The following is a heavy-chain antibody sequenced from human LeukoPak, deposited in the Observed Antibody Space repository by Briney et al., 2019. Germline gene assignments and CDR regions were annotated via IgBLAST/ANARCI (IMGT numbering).Heavy chain of an antibody. V-gene: IGHV3-7*01. CDR3: ASSSGWIIDY. D-gene: IGHD6-19*01. J-gene: IGHJ4*02. CDR2: IKQDGSEK. Sequence: GGSLRLSCAASGFNFSSYWMNWVRQAPGKGLEWVANIKQDGSEKYYVDSVKGRFTISRDNAKNSLFLQMNSLRAEDTAVYYCASSSGWIIDYWGQGTLVTVSS. CDR1: GFNFSSYW.